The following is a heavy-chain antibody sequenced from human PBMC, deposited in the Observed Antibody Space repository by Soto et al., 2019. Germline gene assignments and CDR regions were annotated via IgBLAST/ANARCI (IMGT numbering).Heavy chain of an antibody. Sequence: PSETLSLTCAVSCDSISSNDYYWGWIRQPPGEGLEWIGNIDFNGVTYYNSSLKSRLTISKDTSKNQFSLTLTSVTAEDTAVYYCAKDPGIAVAGTGYWGQGTLVTVSS. V-gene: IGHV4-39*07. J-gene: IGHJ4*02. D-gene: IGHD6-19*01. CDR3: AKDPGIAVAGTGY. CDR2: IDFNGVT. CDR1: CDSISSNDYY.